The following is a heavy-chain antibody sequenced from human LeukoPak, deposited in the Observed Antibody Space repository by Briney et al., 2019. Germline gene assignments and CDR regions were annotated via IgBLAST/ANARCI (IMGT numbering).Heavy chain of an antibody. J-gene: IGHJ4*02. CDR2: IKQDGSEK. V-gene: IGHV3-7*01. CDR3: ARELPTGTDYFDY. Sequence: QPGGFLRLSCAASGFTFNNYWMGWVRQAPGKGLEWVANIKQDGSEKYYVDSVTGRFTISRDNAKNSLYLQMNSLRAEDTAVYYCARELPTGTDYFDYWGQGTLVTVSS. D-gene: IGHD3-10*01. CDR1: GFTFNNYW.